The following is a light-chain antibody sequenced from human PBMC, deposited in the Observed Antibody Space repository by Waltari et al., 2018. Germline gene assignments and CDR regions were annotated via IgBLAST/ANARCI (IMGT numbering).Light chain of an antibody. Sequence: DIQMTQSPSSLSASVGDRVTITGRASQRISSYLNWYQQKAGKAPNLLIYGASTLQGGHPARSSGSGSGTALTLTTASLQSKDFATSDCQQSYSVPFSFCQGRRLEIK. CDR2: GAS. CDR1: QRISSY. CDR3: QQSYSVPFS. V-gene: IGKV1-39*01. J-gene: IGKJ5*01.